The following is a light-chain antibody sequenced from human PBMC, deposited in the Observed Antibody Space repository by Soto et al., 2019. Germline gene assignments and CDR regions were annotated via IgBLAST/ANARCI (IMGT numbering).Light chain of an antibody. Sequence: DIVMTQSPLSLPVTPGEPASISCRSSQSLLHSDGYNYLDWYLQKPGQSPQLVIHLGSTRASGVPDRFSGSGSGTDFTLKISRVEAEDVGVYYCMQPLQTPRTFGQGTKVEFK. CDR1: QSLLHSDGYNY. CDR2: LGS. CDR3: MQPLQTPRT. J-gene: IGKJ1*01. V-gene: IGKV2-28*01.